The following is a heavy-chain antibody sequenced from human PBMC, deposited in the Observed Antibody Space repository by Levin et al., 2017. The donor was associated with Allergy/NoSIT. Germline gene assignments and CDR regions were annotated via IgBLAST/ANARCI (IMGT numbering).Heavy chain of an antibody. CDR3: TTEGFGGDYVSLYDYGMDV. CDR2: IKSKTDGGTT. V-gene: IGHV3-15*01. Sequence: PGGSLRLSCAASGFTFSNAWMSWVRQAPGKGLEWVGRIKSKTDGGTTDYAAPVKGRFTISRDDSKNTLYLQMNSLKTEETAVYYCTTEGFGGDYVSLYDYGMDVWGQGTTVTVSS. J-gene: IGHJ6*02. CDR1: GFTFSNAW. D-gene: IGHD4-17*01.